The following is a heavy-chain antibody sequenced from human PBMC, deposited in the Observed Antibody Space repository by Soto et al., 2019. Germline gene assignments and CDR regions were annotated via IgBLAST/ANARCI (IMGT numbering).Heavy chain of an antibody. CDR1: GGSISSYY. CDR2: IYYSGST. J-gene: IGHJ4*02. CDR3: ARGGGSPYHNHEFDF. D-gene: IGHD6-13*01. V-gene: IGHV4-59*01. Sequence: SSETLSLTCTVSGGSISSYYWSWIRQPPGKGLEWIGYIYYSGSTTYNPSLKSRVTISVDTSKNQFSLKLSSVTAADTAVYYCARGGGSPYHNHEFDFWGQGTLVTVS.